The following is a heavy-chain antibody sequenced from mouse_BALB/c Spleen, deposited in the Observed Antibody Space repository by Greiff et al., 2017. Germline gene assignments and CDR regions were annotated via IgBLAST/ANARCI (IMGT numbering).Heavy chain of an antibody. CDR3: ARSFDYYGSSYWFAY. CDR1: GFTFSSYA. V-gene: IGHV5-6-5*01. Sequence: EVKVVESGGGLVKPGGSLKLSCAASGFTFSSYAMSWVRQTPEKRLEWVASISSGGSTYYPDSVKGRFTISRDNARNILYLQMSSLRSEDTAMYYCARSFDYYGSSYWFAYWGQGTLVTVSA. D-gene: IGHD1-1*01. J-gene: IGHJ3*01. CDR2: ISSGGST.